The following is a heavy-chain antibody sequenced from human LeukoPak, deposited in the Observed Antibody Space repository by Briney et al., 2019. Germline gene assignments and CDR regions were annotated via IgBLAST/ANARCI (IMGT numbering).Heavy chain of an antibody. CDR3: ARGVEPLAANTWAY. CDR2: LYSDGNT. D-gene: IGHD1-14*01. V-gene: IGHV3-53*01. J-gene: IGHJ4*02. CDR1: GFTVITND. Sequence: GGSLRLSCAASGFTVITNDMTWVRQAPGKGLKWVSVLYSDGNTKYADSVQGRFTISRDNSKNTLYLEMNSLIPDDTAVYYCARGVEPLAANTWAYWGRGTLVTVSS.